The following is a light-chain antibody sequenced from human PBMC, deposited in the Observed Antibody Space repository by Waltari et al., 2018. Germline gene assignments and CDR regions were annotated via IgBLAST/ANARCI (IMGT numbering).Light chain of an antibody. J-gene: IGKJ1*01. CDR3: QRGQT. V-gene: IGKV3-11*01. Sequence: EIVLTQSPATLSLSPGDRATLSCRASQSVSSYLAWYQQKPGQAPRLLIYDASNRATGIPARFSGSGSGTDFTLTISSLEPEDFAVYYCQRGQTFGQGTKVEIK. CDR1: QSVSSY. CDR2: DAS.